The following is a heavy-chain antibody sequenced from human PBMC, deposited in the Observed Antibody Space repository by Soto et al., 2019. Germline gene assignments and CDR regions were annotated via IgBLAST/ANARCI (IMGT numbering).Heavy chain of an antibody. CDR3: ARLVRDIVVVPAAMYYYYYMDV. CDR2: IYYSGST. V-gene: IGHV4-59*08. CDR1: GGSISSYY. J-gene: IGHJ6*03. D-gene: IGHD2-2*01. Sequence: PSEGLSLTCTVSGGSISSYYWSWIRQPPGKGLEWIGYIYYSGSTNYNPSLKSRVTISVDTSKNQFSLKLSSVTAADTAVYYCARLVRDIVVVPAAMYYYYYMDVWGKGTTVTVSS.